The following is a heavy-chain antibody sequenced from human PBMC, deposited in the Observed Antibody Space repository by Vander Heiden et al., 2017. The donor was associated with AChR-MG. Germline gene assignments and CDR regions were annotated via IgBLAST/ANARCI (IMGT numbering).Heavy chain of an antibody. CDR2: INPSGGSK. CDR3: ARDVFRQKLKTEDWFDP. J-gene: IGHJ5*02. Sequence: QVQLVPSGAEGKKPGASVKGSCKASGVTFTSYNMHWVRQAHGEGREWMGRINPSGGSKSYAKKSECRVTMNRDTSTSTDYMEMSSLRSQDTAVYYCARDVFRQKLKTEDWFDPWGQGTLVTVSS. CDR1: GVTFTSYN. D-gene: IGHD3-16*01. V-gene: IGHV1-46*03.